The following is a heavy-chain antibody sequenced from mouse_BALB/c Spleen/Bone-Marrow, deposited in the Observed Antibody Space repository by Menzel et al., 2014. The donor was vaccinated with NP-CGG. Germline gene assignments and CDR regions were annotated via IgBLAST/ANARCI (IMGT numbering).Heavy chain of an antibody. J-gene: IGHJ3*01. CDR2: FNPSNDIS. CDR3: ARDYYGSTSFAY. V-gene: IGHV1-14*01. CDR1: GYTFPTFV. D-gene: IGHD1-1*01. Sequence: VQLQQSGPELVKPGASGKVSCKASGYTFPTFVMHWGKRRPGRGFEGIGYFNPSNDISKYNEKFKGKATLTSDKSSSTAYMELSSLTSEDSAVYYCARDYYGSTSFAYWGQGTLVTVSA.